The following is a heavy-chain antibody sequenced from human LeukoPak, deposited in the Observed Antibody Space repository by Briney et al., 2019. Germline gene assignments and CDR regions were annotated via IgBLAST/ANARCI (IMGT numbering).Heavy chain of an antibody. CDR2: IKQDGSEK. J-gene: IGHJ3*02. D-gene: IGHD6-13*01. Sequence: GGSLRLSCAASGFTFSSYWMSWVRQAPGKGLEWVANIKQDGSEKYYVDSVKGRFTISRDNAKNSLYLQMNSLRAEDTAVYYCARVAIYSSSWYVGIAFDTWGQGTMVTVSS. V-gene: IGHV3-7*01. CDR1: GFTFSSYW. CDR3: ARVAIYSSSWYVGIAFDT.